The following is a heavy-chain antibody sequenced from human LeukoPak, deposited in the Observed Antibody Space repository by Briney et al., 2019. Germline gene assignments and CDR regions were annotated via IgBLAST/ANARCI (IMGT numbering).Heavy chain of an antibody. V-gene: IGHV3-33*08. D-gene: IGHD6-13*01. CDR2: IWFDGGNR. CDR3: ARDSLDTQPRQTAGDIFDY. J-gene: IGHJ4*02. CDR1: GFTFSSYD. Sequence: GGSLRLSCAASGFTFSSYDMHWVRQAPGKGLEWVAVIWFDGGNRYYADSEKGRFTISRDNSKNTLYLQLNSLRAEDTAVYYCARDSLDTQPRQTAGDIFDYWGQGTPVTVSS.